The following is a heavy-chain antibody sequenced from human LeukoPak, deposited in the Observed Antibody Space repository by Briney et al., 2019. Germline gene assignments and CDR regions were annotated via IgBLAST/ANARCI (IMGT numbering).Heavy chain of an antibody. D-gene: IGHD3-9*01. CDR1: GFTFSSYS. CDR2: ISSSSSTI. CDR3: ARDQNVRYFDWLPNDAFDI. V-gene: IGHV3-48*04. Sequence: GGSLRLSCAASGFTFSSYSMNWVRQAPGKGLEWVSYISSSSSTIYYADSVKGRFTISRDNAKNSLYLQMNSLRAEDTAVYYCARDQNVRYFDWLPNDAFDIWAQGTMVTVSS. J-gene: IGHJ3*02.